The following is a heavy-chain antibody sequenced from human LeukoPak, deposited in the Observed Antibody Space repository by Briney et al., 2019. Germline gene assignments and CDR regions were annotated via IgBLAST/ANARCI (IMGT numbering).Heavy chain of an antibody. CDR1: GYTFTSYY. V-gene: IGHV1-46*01. CDR3: ARGRYSSSWYAGNWFDP. J-gene: IGHJ5*02. D-gene: IGHD6-13*01. Sequence: GVSVKVSCKASGYTFTSYYMHWVRQAPGQGLGWMGIINPSGGSTSYAQKFQGRVTMTRDTSTSTVYMELSSLRSEDTAVYYCARGRYSSSWYAGNWFDPWGQGTLVTVSS. CDR2: INPSGGST.